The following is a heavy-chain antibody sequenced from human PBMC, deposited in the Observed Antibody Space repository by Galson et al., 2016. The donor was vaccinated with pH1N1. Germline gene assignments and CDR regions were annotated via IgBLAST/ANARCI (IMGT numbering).Heavy chain of an antibody. CDR3: VRARSEDQGC. D-gene: IGHD2-15*01. Sequence: SLRLSWAASGFTFSNYWMHWVRQAPGKGLVWVSHINRDGSRTDYADSVKGRFTISRDNDKNTLYLQMNSLRVEDKAVYYCVRARSEDQGCWGQGTLVNVSS. CDR1: GFTFSNYW. CDR2: INRDGSRT. V-gene: IGHV3-74*01. J-gene: IGHJ4*02.